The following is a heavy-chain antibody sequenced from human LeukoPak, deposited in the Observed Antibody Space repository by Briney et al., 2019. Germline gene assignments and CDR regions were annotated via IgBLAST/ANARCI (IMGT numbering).Heavy chain of an antibody. Sequence: GGSLRLSCAASIFTLRSYSMNWVRQAPGKGLEWVSSISSTSSYLYYADSVKVRFTISRDNTQNSLYLQMNSLRAEETAVYYCAREAPGGDNWFFDLWGRGTLVTVSS. CDR2: ISSTSSYL. CDR1: IFTLRSYS. V-gene: IGHV3-21*01. J-gene: IGHJ2*01. D-gene: IGHD1-26*01. CDR3: AREAPGGDNWFFDL.